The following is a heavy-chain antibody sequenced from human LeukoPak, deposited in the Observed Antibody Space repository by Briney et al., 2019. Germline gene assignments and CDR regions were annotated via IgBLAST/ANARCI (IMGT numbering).Heavy chain of an antibody. J-gene: IGHJ4*02. Sequence: GGSLRLSCAASGFTFSSYSMNWVRQAPGKGLEWVSSISSSSSYIYYADSVKGRFTISRDNAKNSLYLQMNSLRAEDTAVYYCAREWGIAAAGTGKDWGQGTLVTVSS. CDR1: GFTFSSYS. CDR2: ISSSSSYI. V-gene: IGHV3-21*01. CDR3: AREWGIAAAGTGKD. D-gene: IGHD6-13*01.